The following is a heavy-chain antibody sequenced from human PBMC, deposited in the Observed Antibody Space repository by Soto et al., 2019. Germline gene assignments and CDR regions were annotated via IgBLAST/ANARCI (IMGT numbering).Heavy chain of an antibody. CDR2: IFYSGNT. D-gene: IGHD3-3*01. CDR1: GDYIGGSNFY. CDR3: ARTGRIAIFGVVTEFDP. V-gene: IGHV4-39*01. J-gene: IGHJ5*02. Sequence: SETLSLTCTVSGDYIGGSNFYWGWLRQPPGKGLEWIGSIFYSGNTYYNPSLKSRVIMSVDTSKNQLSLRLNSVTAADTAVYYCARTGRIAIFGVVTEFDPWGPGTLVTVSS.